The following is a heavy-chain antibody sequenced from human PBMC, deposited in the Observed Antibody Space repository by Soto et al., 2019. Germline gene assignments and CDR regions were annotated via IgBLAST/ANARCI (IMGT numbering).Heavy chain of an antibody. V-gene: IGHV3-23*01. CDR3: AKEQWEFLH. CDR2: ISGSGDTT. CDR1: GFTVSSYA. Sequence: PGGSLRLSCAASGFTVSSYALSWVRQTPGKGLEWVSAISGSGDTTYYADSVKGRFTISRDNSKNTLYLQMNSLRAEDTAVYYCAKEQWEFLHWGQGSLVTVSS. J-gene: IGHJ4*02. D-gene: IGHD1-26*01.